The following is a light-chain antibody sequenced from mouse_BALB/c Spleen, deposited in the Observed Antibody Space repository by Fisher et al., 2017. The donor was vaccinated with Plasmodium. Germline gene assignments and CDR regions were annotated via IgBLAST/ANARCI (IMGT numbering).Light chain of an antibody. V-gene: IGKV5-45*01. Sequence: DIVLTQTPATLSVTPGDRIRLSCRASQSISNYLHWYHQKSHESPRLLINYTSQSISGIPSRFSGSGSGTDFTLSINSVETEDFGMYFCQQSNSWPLTFGTGTKLELK. J-gene: IGKJ5*01. CDR3: QQSNSWPLT. CDR1: QSISNY. CDR2: YTS.